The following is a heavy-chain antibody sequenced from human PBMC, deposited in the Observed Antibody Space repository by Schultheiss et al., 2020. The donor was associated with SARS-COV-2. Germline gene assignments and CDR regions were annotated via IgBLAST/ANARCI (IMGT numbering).Heavy chain of an antibody. CDR1: GFDFSSYG. CDR3: VRDWSAGY. Sequence: GESLKISCSAAGFDFSSYGMHWVRQAPGKGLEWVAYINAISSHTQYAHAVKGRFTISRDNAKNSLYLEMDSLRVEDTAVYYCVRDWSAGYWGQGAPVTVSS. D-gene: IGHD2-8*02. V-gene: IGHV3-21*01. J-gene: IGHJ4*02. CDR2: INAISSHT.